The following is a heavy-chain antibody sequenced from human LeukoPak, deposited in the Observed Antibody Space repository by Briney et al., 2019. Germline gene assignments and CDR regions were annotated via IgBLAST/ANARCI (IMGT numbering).Heavy chain of an antibody. CDR2: IFHSGST. CDR1: GYSISSGYY. CDR3: ARASGSYGSGSYYYYGMDV. V-gene: IGHV4-38-2*01. Sequence: SEALSLTCAVSGYSISSGYYWGWIRQPPGKGLEWIGSIFHSGSTYYNPSLKSRVNMSVDTSKNQISLKLSSVTAADTAVYYCARASGSYGSGSYYYYGMDVWGKGTTVTVSS. J-gene: IGHJ6*04. D-gene: IGHD3-10*01.